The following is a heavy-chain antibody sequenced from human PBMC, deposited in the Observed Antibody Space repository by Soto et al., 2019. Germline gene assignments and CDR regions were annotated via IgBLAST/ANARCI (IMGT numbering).Heavy chain of an antibody. CDR1: GESISSSSYY. CDR2: IYYSGRT. Sequence: SETLSLTCIVSGESISSSSYYLGWIRQPPGKGFEWIGSIYYSGRTYYNPSFKSRVTISIDPSKNQFSLKLSSVTATDTAVYYCARQRTTVVTQAYLHHWGQGALVT. CDR3: ARQRTTVVTQAYLHH. J-gene: IGHJ5*02. D-gene: IGHD2-21*02. V-gene: IGHV4-39*01.